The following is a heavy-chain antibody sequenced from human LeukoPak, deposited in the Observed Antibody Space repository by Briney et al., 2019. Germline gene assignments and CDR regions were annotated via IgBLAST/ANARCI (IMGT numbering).Heavy chain of an antibody. CDR1: GFTFSSYS. D-gene: IGHD1-1*01. CDR2: ISSTSKYI. J-gene: IGHJ4*02. CDR3: ARDPLGTRPGFDY. V-gene: IGHV3-21*01. Sequence: GGSLRLSCAASGFTFSSYSVNWVRQAPGKGLEWVSSISSTSKYISYADSVKGRFTISRDNSKNTLYLQMNSLRAEDTAVYYCARDPLGTRPGFDYWGQGTLVTVSS.